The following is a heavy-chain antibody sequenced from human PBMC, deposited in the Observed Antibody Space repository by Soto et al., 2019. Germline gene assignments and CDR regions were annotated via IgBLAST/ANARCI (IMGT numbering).Heavy chain of an antibody. V-gene: IGHV4-30-4*01. D-gene: IGHD1-7*01. CDR3: VGTGTTDDF. Sequence: VQLQGSGPGLLKPSQTLSLTCTVSGASVNTGDYYWSYIRQPPGKGLEWLGYIFYSGDTYYNPSLKSRATISLNTSRNQFSLTLTSVTDADTALYYCVGTGTTDDFWGQGTLVTFSS. J-gene: IGHJ1*01. CDR1: GASVNTGDYY. CDR2: IFYSGDT.